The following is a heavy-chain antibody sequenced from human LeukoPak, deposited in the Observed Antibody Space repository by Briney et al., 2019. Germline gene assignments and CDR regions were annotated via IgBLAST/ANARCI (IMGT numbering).Heavy chain of an antibody. D-gene: IGHD1-26*01. J-gene: IGHJ6*03. V-gene: IGHV4-39*01. CDR2: IYYSGST. CDR1: GGSISSSSHY. CDR3: ASGGATSMDV. Sequence: PSETLSLTCTVSGGSISSSSHYWGWIRQPPGKGLEWIGSIYYSGSTYYNPSLKSRVTISVDTSKNQFSLKLSSVTAADTAVYYCASGGATSMDVWGKGTTVTVSS.